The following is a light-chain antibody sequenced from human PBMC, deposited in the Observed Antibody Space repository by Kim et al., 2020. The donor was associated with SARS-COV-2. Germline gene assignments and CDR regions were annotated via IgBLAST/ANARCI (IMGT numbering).Light chain of an antibody. CDR2: AAS. CDR1: QRISNY. J-gene: IGKJ1*01. CDR3: LKYHTAPSWT. V-gene: IGKV1-27*01. Sequence: DIQMTQSPSSLSASVGDRVTITCRASQRISNYLAWYQQKPGKVPKLLIYAASTLQSGVPSRFSGSGSGTDFTLTISSLQPEDFATYCCLKYHTAPSWTFGRGNKV.